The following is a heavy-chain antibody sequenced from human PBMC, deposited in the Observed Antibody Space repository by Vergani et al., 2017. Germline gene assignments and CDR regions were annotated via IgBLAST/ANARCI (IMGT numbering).Heavy chain of an antibody. V-gene: IGHV1-69-2*01. CDR1: GYTFTDYY. J-gene: IGHJ6*02. CDR3: ARDPDIVVVPAAPYYYYYYGMDV. CDR2: VDPEDGET. D-gene: IGHD2-2*01. Sequence: EVQLVQSGAEVKKPGATVKISCKVSGYTFTDYYMHWVQQAPGKGLEWMGLVDPEDGETIYAEKFQGRVTITADTSTSTAYMELRSLRSDDTAVYYCARDPDIVVVPAAPYYYYYYGMDVWGQGTTVTVSS.